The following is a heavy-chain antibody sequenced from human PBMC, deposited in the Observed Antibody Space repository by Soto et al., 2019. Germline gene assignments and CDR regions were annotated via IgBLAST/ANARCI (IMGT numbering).Heavy chain of an antibody. CDR3: AKDRADTYYYDSSGYLYYFDY. J-gene: IGHJ4*02. D-gene: IGHD3-22*01. Sequence: PGGSLRLSCAASGFTFSSYGMHWVRQAPGKGLEWVAVISYDGSNKYYADSVKGRFTISRDNSKNTLYLQMNSLRAEDTAVYYCAKDRADTYYYDSSGYLYYFDYWGQGTLVTVSS. CDR1: GFTFSSYG. V-gene: IGHV3-30*18. CDR2: ISYDGSNK.